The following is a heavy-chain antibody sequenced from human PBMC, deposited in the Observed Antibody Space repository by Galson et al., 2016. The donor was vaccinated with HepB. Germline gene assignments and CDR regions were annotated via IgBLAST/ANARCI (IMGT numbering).Heavy chain of an antibody. Sequence: SPRLSCAASGFSFSSYGMDWVRQAPGKGLEWVAVILYDGSNKYYADSVKGRFTISRDNSKNTLFLQMNSLRAEDTAVYYCARRLTSMAYFDYWGQGHLLTVSS. V-gene: IGHV3-30*03. CDR1: GFSFSSYG. CDR2: ILYDGSNK. CDR3: ARRLTSMAYFDY. J-gene: IGHJ4*02. D-gene: IGHD5-24*01.